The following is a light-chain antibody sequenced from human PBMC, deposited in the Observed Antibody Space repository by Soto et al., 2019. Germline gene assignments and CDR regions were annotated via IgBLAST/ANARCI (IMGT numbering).Light chain of an antibody. V-gene: IGKV1-5*01. CDR3: QQYDTYYT. Sequence: QMTQSPSTLSASVGDRVHIPFRASQSVSNWLAWYQQKPGKAPTLLIYDVSRLETGVPSRFSGSGSGTEFTLTINSLQPEDFATYFCQQYDTYYTFGQGTKVDIK. J-gene: IGKJ2*01. CDR1: QSVSNW. CDR2: DVS.